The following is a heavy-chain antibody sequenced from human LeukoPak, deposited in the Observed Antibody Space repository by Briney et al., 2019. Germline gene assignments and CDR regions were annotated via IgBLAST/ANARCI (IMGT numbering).Heavy chain of an antibody. CDR1: GFTFSSYG. D-gene: IGHD6-19*01. J-gene: IGHJ4*02. Sequence: GGSLRLSCAASGFTFSSYGMHWVRQAPGKGLEWVAVISYDGSNKYYADSVKGRFTISRDNSKNTLYLQMNSLRAEDTAVYCCAKATSGSGWPFDYWGQGTLVTVSS. CDR3: AKATSGSGWPFDY. CDR2: ISYDGSNK. V-gene: IGHV3-30*18.